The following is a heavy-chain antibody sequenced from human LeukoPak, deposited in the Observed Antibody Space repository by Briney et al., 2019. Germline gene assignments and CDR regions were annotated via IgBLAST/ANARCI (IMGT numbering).Heavy chain of an antibody. CDR3: ARTRGYYYDSSGYKPYNWFDP. CDR2: IYYSGST. D-gene: IGHD3-22*01. Sequence: SETLSLTCTVSGGSISSSSYYWGWIRQPPGKGLEWIGSIYYSGSTYYNPSLKSRVTISVDTSKNQFSLKLSSVTAADTAVYYCARTRGYYYDSSGYKPYNWFDPWGQGTLVTVSS. J-gene: IGHJ5*02. V-gene: IGHV4-39*07. CDR1: GGSISSSSYY.